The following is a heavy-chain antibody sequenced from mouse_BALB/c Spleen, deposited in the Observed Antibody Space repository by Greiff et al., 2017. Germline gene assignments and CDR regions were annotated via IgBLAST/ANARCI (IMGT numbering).Heavy chain of an antibody. V-gene: IGHV5-6-3*01. CDR1: GFTFSSYG. CDR3: ARSSYYYGSSYFDY. CDR2: INSNGGST. Sequence: EVMLVESGGGLVQPGGSLKLSCAASGFTFSSYGMSWVRQTPDKRLELVATINSNGGSTYYPDSVKGRFTISRDNAKNTLYLQMSSLKSEVTAMYYCARSSYYYGSSYFDYWGQGTTLTVSA. J-gene: IGHJ2*01. D-gene: IGHD1-1*01.